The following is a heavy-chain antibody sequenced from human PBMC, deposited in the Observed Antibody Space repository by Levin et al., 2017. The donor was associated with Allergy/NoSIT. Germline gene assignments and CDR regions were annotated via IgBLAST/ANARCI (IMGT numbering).Heavy chain of an antibody. CDR3: ARQDNGGGTSFEY. CDR2: IYYSGSI. CDR1: GGSLNKYY. J-gene: IGHJ4*02. V-gene: IGHV4-59*08. Sequence: SETLSLTCTVSGGSLNKYYWSWIRQPPGKGLEWIGYIYYSGSIHLNPSLKSRVTISVDTSKKQFSLKVSSVTAADTAVYYCARQDNGGGTSFEYWGQGTLVTVSS. D-gene: IGHD1-26*01.